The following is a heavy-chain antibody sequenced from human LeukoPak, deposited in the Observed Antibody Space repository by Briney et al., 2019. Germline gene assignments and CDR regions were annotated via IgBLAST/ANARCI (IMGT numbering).Heavy chain of an antibody. D-gene: IGHD6-13*01. CDR1: GYTFMTYG. J-gene: IGHJ6*03. V-gene: IGHV1-18*01. Sequence: ASVKVSCKASGYTFMTYGISWVRQAPGQGLEWMGWITTYNDNTNYAQKLQGRVTITRNTSISTAYMELSSLRSEDTAVYYCARGFSSSWSVYHYYYYMDVWGKGTTVTVSS. CDR2: ITTYNDNT. CDR3: ARGFSSSWSVYHYYYYMDV.